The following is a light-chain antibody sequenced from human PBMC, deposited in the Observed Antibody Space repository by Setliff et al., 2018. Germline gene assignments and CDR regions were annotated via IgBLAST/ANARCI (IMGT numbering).Light chain of an antibody. Sequence: QSALTQPASVSGSPGQSITISCGGTNRDIGYYNLVSWYQQHPGRAPRLILYEFTKRPSGISDRFSGSKSGNAASLTISGLQAEDEADYYCCSYAGGYTVAFGGGTNVTVL. J-gene: IGLJ1*01. CDR3: CSYAGGYTVA. V-gene: IGLV2-23*02. CDR2: EFT. CDR1: NRDIGYYNL.